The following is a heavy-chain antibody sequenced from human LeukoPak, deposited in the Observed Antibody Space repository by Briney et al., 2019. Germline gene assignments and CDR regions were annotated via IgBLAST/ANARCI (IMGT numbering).Heavy chain of an antibody. CDR1: GFTFGDFA. Sequence: PGRSLRPSCTASGFTFGDFAMSWVRQAPGKGLEWVDFIRNKANGGTADYAGSVKGRFTISRDDSKTIAYLQMNSLKTEDTAVYYCSRAYSTGWLGINDYWGQGALVTVSS. CDR2: IRNKANGGTA. CDR3: SRAYSTGWLGINDY. D-gene: IGHD6-19*01. J-gene: IGHJ4*02. V-gene: IGHV3-49*04.